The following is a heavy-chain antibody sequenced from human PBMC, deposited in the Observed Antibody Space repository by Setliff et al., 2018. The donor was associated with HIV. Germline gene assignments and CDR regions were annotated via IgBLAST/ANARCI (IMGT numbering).Heavy chain of an antibody. CDR2: IFYSGIT. V-gene: IGHV4-39*01. CDR1: GGSFTSRSYY. CDR3: ARSKTFYDFWGGYYTHGAFKI. J-gene: IGHJ3*02. Sequence: TSETLSLTCTVSGGSFTSRSYYWGWIRQPPGKGLEWIGGIFYSGITYCNPSLKSRVTISVDTSKNQFSLNLTSVTAADTAVYYCARSKTFYDFWGGYYTHGAFKIWGLGTMVTVSS. D-gene: IGHD3-3*01.